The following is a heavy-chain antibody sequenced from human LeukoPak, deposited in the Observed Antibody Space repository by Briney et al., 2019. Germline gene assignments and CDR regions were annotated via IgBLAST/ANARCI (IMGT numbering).Heavy chain of an antibody. CDR2: MYTSGST. D-gene: IGHD6-19*01. CDR1: GGSISSYY. V-gene: IGHV4-4*07. CDR3: ARIYSRGWSLDY. Sequence: SETLSLTCTVSGGSISSYYWTWIRQSAGKGLEWIRRMYTSGSTKYSPSFESRVTMSGDASKNQFSLRLNSVTAADTAIYYCARIYSRGWSLDYWGPGTLVTVSS. J-gene: IGHJ4*02.